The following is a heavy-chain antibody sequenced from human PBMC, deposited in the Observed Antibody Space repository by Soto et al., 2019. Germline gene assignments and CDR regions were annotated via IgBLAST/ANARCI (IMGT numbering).Heavy chain of an antibody. CDR1: GASLLSSY. D-gene: IGHD6-19*01. J-gene: IGHJ4*02. Sequence: HVQLRESGPGLVKSSETLSLSCSVSGASLLSSYWSWVRQPAGKGLEWIGHIFSSGRTTYNPSFKSRLTMSIDPSRDLFSLNLSSVTAADTAVYYCAKGWDVKYFDEWGQGTLVTVSS. CDR3: AKGWDVKYFDE. V-gene: IGHV4-4*07. CDR2: IFSSGRT.